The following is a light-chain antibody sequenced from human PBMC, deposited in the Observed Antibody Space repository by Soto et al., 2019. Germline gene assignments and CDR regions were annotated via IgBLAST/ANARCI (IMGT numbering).Light chain of an antibody. Sequence: IVMTQSPATLSVSPGERVTLSCRASETVRTNLAWFQQKPGQTPRLLIFGASTRATGIPPRFTGSGFETEFTLTIGSLQSEDLAVYYCQQYYNWPPYTFGQGTKLEIK. J-gene: IGKJ2*01. V-gene: IGKV3-15*01. CDR1: ETVRTN. CDR3: QQYYNWPPYT. CDR2: GAS.